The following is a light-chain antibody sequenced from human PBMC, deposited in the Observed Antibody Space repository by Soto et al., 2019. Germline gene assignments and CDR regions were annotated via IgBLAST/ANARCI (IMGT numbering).Light chain of an antibody. V-gene: IGLV1-40*01. CDR2: RND. Sequence: QSVLTQPPSVSGAPGQRVTISCTGSSSNIGAGYDVHWYQQLPGTAPKLLIYRNDNRPSGVPDRFSGSKSGTSASLAITGLQAEDEADYYCQSFDSSLDDYVFGTGTKLTVL. CDR1: SSNIGAGYD. CDR3: QSFDSSLDDYV. J-gene: IGLJ1*01.